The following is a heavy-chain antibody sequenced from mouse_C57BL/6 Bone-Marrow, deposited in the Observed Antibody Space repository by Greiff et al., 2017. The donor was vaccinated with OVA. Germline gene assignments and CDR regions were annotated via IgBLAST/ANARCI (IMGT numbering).Heavy chain of an antibody. J-gene: IGHJ4*01. CDR1: GFSLSTFGMG. CDR2: IWWDDDK. CDR3: AQIAANYYGSRGDAMDY. V-gene: IGHV8-8*01. Sequence: QVTLKVCGPGILQPSQTLSLTCSFSGFSLSTFGMGVGWIRQPSGKGLEWLAHIWWDDDKYYNPALKSRLTISKDTSKNQVILKIANVDTADTATYYCAQIAANYYGSRGDAMDYWGQGTSVTVSS. D-gene: IGHD1-1*01.